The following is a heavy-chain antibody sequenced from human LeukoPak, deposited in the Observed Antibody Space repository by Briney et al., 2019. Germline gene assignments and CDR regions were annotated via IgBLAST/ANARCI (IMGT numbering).Heavy chain of an antibody. CDR1: GGTFSSYA. J-gene: IGHJ4*02. D-gene: IGHD3-22*01. CDR2: IIPIFGTA. Sequence: SVKVSCKASGGTFSSYAISWVRQAPGQGLGWMGRIIPIFGTANYAQKFQGRVTITTDESTSTAYMELSSLRSEDTAVYYCARGRLDYYDSSGYYPPDYWGQGTLVTVSS. V-gene: IGHV1-69*05. CDR3: ARGRLDYYDSSGYYPPDY.